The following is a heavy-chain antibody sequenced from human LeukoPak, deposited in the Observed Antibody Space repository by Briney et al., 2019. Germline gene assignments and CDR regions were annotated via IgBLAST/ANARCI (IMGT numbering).Heavy chain of an antibody. Sequence: PGGSLRLSCAASGFTFSSYSMNWVRQAPGKGLEWVSSISSSSSYIYYADSVKGRFTISRDNSKNTLFLQMNTLRAEDAALYYCARGGDYFDYWGQGTLVTVSS. CDR1: GFTFSSYS. CDR2: ISSSSSYI. V-gene: IGHV3-21*04. J-gene: IGHJ4*02. CDR3: ARGGDYFDY. D-gene: IGHD2-15*01.